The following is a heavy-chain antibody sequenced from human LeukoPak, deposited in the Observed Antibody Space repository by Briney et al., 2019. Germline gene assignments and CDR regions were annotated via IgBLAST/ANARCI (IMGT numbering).Heavy chain of an antibody. V-gene: IGHV3-33*01. CDR2: IWYDGSNK. J-gene: IGHJ6*02. CDR1: GFTFSSYG. CDR3: ARAQRYYDILTGYDPGNYYGMDV. D-gene: IGHD3-9*01. Sequence: PGGSLRLSCAASGFTFSSYGMHWVRQAPGKGLEWVAVIWYDGSNKYYADSVKGRFTISRDNSKNTLYLQMNSLRAEDTAVYYCARAQRYYDILTGYDPGNYYGMDVRGQGTTVTVSS.